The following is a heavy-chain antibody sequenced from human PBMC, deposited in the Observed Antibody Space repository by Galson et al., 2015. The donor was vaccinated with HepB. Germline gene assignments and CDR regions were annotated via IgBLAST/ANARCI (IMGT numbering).Heavy chain of an antibody. Sequence: PALVKPTQTLTLTCTFSGFSLSTSGMCVSWIRQPPGKALEWLARIDWDDDKYYSTSLKTRLTISKDTSKNQVVLTMTNMGPVDTATYYCARIQVTRITMVRGVIIGAFDIWGQGTMVTVSS. V-gene: IGHV2-70*11. CDR2: IDWDDDK. CDR3: ARIQVTRITMVRGVIIGAFDI. CDR1: GFSLSTSGMC. D-gene: IGHD3-10*01. J-gene: IGHJ3*02.